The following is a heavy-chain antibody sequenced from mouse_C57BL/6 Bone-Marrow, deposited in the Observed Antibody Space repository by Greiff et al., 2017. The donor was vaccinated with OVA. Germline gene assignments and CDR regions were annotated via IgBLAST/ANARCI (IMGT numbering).Heavy chain of an antibody. Sequence: QVQLQQSGAELMKPGASVKLSCKATGYTFTGYWIEWVKQRPGHGLEWIGEILPGSGSTNSNEKFKGKATFTADTSSNTAYMQLSSLTTEDSAIYYCASLPYYGSSPWCAYWGQGTLVTVSA. CDR3: ASLPYYGSSPWCAY. D-gene: IGHD1-1*01. CDR2: ILPGSGST. CDR1: GYTFTGYW. J-gene: IGHJ3*01. V-gene: IGHV1-9*01.